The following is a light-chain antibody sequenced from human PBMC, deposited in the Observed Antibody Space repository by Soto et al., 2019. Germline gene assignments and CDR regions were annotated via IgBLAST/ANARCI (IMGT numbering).Light chain of an antibody. Sequence: QSALPQPASVSGSPGPSITISCSGTSSDVGDYYYVSWYQQHPGKAPQLLMYGVTDRPSGVSHRFSGSRSDSTASLTISGLQAEDEADYYCSSYTSSSTLIFGGGTKVTVL. J-gene: IGLJ2*01. CDR2: GVT. CDR1: SSDVGDYYY. V-gene: IGLV2-14*01. CDR3: SSYTSSSTLI.